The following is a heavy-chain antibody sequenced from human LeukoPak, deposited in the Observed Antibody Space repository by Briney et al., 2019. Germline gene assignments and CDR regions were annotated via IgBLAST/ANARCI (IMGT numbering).Heavy chain of an antibody. Sequence: SQTLSLTCAVSGGSISSGGYSWSWIRQPPGKGLEWIGYIYHSGSTYYNPSLKSRVTISVDGSKNQFSLKLSSVTAADTAVYYCARLNRGYSGYDLYYFDYWGQGTLVTVSS. D-gene: IGHD5-12*01. J-gene: IGHJ4*02. CDR3: ARLNRGYSGYDLYYFDY. V-gene: IGHV4-30-2*01. CDR2: IYHSGST. CDR1: GGSISSGGYS.